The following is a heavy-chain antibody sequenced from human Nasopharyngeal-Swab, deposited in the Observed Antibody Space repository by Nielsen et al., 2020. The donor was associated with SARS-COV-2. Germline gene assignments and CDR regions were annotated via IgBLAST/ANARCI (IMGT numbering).Heavy chain of an antibody. CDR3: ARDLNFYTRTWVDSEPKYGMDV. Sequence: GGSLRLSCAASGFTFSDYYMSWIRQAPGKGLEWVSYISSSSSYTNYADSVKGRFTISRDNAKNSLYLQMNSLRAEDTAVYYCARDLNFYTRTWVDSEPKYGMDVWGQGTTVTVSS. CDR2: ISSSSSYT. D-gene: IGHD1-14*01. J-gene: IGHJ6*02. V-gene: IGHV3-11*06. CDR1: GFTFSDYY.